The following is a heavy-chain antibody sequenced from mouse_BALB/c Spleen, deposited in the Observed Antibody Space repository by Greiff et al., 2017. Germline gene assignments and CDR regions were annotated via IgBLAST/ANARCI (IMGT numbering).Heavy chain of an antibody. CDR3: ARQYDYEPEFAY. J-gene: IGHJ3*01. CDR1: GFAFSSYD. Sequence: EVKLVESGGGLVKPGGSLKLSCAASGFAFSSYDMSWVRQTPEKRLEWVAYISSGGGSTYYPDTVKGRFTISRDNAKNTLYLQMSSLKSADTAMYYCARQYDYEPEFAYWGQGTPVTVSA. V-gene: IGHV5-12-1*01. CDR2: ISSGGGST. D-gene: IGHD2-4*01.